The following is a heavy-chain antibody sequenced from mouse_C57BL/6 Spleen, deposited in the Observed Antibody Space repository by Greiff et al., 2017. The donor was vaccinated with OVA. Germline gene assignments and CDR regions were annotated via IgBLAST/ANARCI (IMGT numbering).Heavy chain of an antibody. CDR3: ARELTGARYFDV. V-gene: IGHV1-80*01. Sequence: VQLQQSGAELVKPGASVKISCKASGYAFSSYWMNWVKQRPGKGLEWIGQIYPGDGDTNYNGKFKGKATLTAEKSSSTAYMQLSSLTSEDSAVYYCARELTGARYFDVWGTGTTVTVSS. CDR2: IYPGDGDT. D-gene: IGHD4-1*01. J-gene: IGHJ1*03. CDR1: GYAFSSYW.